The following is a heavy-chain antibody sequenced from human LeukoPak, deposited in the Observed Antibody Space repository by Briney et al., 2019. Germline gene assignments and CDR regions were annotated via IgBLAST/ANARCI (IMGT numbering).Heavy chain of an antibody. CDR3: ARSRGISSGYYPRLWFDY. Sequence: GGSLRLSCAASGFTFSSYAMSWVRQAPGKGLEWVSAISGSGGSTYYADSVKGRFTISRDNSKNTLYLQMNSLRAEDTAVYYCARSRGISSGYYPRLWFDYWGQGTLVTVSS. CDR1: GFTFSSYA. CDR2: ISGSGGST. J-gene: IGHJ4*02. V-gene: IGHV3-23*01. D-gene: IGHD3-22*01.